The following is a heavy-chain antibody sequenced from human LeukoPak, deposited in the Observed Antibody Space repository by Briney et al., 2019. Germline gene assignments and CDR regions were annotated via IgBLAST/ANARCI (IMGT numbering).Heavy chain of an antibody. J-gene: IGHJ4*02. CDR3: ARESGLLDVGYFDY. D-gene: IGHD3-22*01. Sequence: SVKVSCKASGGTFSSYAISWVRQAPGQGLEWMGRIIPIFGTANYAQKFQGRVTITTDESTSTAYMELSSLRSEDTAVYYCARESGLLDVGYFDYWGQGTLVTVSS. CDR1: GGTFSSYA. V-gene: IGHV1-69*05. CDR2: IIPIFGTA.